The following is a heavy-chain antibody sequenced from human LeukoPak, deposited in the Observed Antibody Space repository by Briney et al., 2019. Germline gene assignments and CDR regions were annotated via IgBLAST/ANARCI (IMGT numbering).Heavy chain of an antibody. J-gene: IGHJ5*02. CDR2: IYHSGST. CDR1: GGSISSGGYS. D-gene: IGHD3-22*01. Sequence: SETLSLTCAVSGGSISSGGYSWSWIRQPPGKGLEWIGYIYHSGSTYFNPSLKSRVTISVDRSKNQFSLKLSSVTAADTAVYYCARVITMIVIDPWGQGTLVTVSS. CDR3: ARVITMIVIDP. V-gene: IGHV4-30-2*01.